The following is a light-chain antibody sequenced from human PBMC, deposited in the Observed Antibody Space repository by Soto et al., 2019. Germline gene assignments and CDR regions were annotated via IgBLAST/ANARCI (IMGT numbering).Light chain of an antibody. V-gene: IGLV2-11*01. Sequence: QSALTQPRSVSGSPGQSVTISCTGTSSDVGAYNFVSWYQHHPGKAPKLIIYDVTERPSGVPDRFSGSTSGNSATLTISGLHTEDEADYYCCSTAGTYSWVFGGRTQLTVL. J-gene: IGLJ3*02. CDR3: CSTAGTYSWV. CDR2: DVT. CDR1: SSDVGAYNF.